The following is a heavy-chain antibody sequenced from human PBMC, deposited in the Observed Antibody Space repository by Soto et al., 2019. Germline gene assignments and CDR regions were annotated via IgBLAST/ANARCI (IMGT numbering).Heavy chain of an antibody. Sequence: SETLSLTCTVSGGSISSGGYYWSWIRQHPGKGLEWIGYIYYSGSTYYNPSLKSRVTISVDTSKNQFSLKLSSVTAADTAVYYCTRGPYCDTSSCFLPKYYFGFDVWGRGTTVTVSS. D-gene: IGHD2-2*01. CDR3: TRGPYCDTSSCFLPKYYFGFDV. CDR2: IYYSGST. V-gene: IGHV4-31*03. CDR1: GGSISSGGYY. J-gene: IGHJ6*02.